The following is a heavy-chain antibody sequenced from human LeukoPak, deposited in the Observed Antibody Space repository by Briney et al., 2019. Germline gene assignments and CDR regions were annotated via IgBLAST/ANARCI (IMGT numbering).Heavy chain of an antibody. CDR3: ARERGTTAQNYFDF. CDR1: GFTFSSHA. J-gene: IGHJ4*02. Sequence: GGSLRLSCSASGFTFSSHAMHWVRQAPGKGLEYVSAISSNGGSTYYADSVKGRFTISRDNSKNTLYLQMNSLRAEDTAVYYCARERGTTAQNYFDFWGQGTLVTVSS. D-gene: IGHD4-11*01. V-gene: IGHV3-64*04. CDR2: ISSNGGST.